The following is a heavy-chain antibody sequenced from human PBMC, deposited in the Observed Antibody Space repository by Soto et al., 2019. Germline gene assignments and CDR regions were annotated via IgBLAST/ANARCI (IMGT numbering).Heavy chain of an antibody. J-gene: IGHJ6*02. V-gene: IGHV4-59*01. CDR1: GGSISSYY. CDR2: IYYSGST. CDR3: ARFPGDRPYYYYYGMDV. Sequence: SETLSLTCTVSGGSISSYYWSWIRQPPGKGLEWIGYIYYSGSTNYNPSLKSRGTISVDTSKNQFSLKLSSVTAADTAVYYCARFPGDRPYYYYYGMDVWGQGTTVTVSS. D-gene: IGHD7-27*01.